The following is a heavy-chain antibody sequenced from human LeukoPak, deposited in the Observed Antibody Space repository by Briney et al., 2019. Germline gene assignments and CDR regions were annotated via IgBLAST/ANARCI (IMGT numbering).Heavy chain of an antibody. V-gene: IGHV3-7*01. CDR1: GFSFSTYW. Sequence: GGSLRLSCAASGFSFSTYWMSWVRQAPGKGREWVANIKEDGSEKYYVDSVKGRFTISGDNAKNSLNLQTTSLRADDTAVYYCARRGSGPAALFDYWGQGTLVTVSS. D-gene: IGHD2-2*01. J-gene: IGHJ4*02. CDR3: ARRGSGPAALFDY. CDR2: IKEDGSEK.